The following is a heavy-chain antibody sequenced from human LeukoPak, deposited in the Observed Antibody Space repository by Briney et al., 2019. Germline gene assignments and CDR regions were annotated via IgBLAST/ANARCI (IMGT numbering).Heavy chain of an antibody. CDR1: GGSISRYY. CDR2: IYTSGST. J-gene: IGHJ4*02. CDR3: ATPDSSGYYYLY. Sequence: SETLSLTCTVSGGSISRYYGSWIRQPPGKGLEWIGRIYTSGSTKYNPSLKSRVTISVDTSKNQFSLKLSSVTAADTAVYYCATPDSSGYYYLYWGQGTLVTVSS. V-gene: IGHV4-4*08. D-gene: IGHD3-22*01.